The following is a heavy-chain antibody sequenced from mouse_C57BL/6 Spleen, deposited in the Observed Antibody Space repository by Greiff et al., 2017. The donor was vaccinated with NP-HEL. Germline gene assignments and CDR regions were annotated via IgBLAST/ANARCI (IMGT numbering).Heavy chain of an antibody. J-gene: IGHJ2*01. CDR1: GYAFSSYW. D-gene: IGHD1-1*01. V-gene: IGHV1-80*01. CDR2: IYPGDGDT. CDR3: ARYTTVEDFDY. Sequence: VQLQQSGASVKISCKASGYAFSSYWMNWVKQRPGKGLEWIGQIYPGDGDTNYNGKFKGKATLTADKSSSTAYMQLSSLTSEDSAVYFCARYTTVEDFDYWGQGTTLTVSS.